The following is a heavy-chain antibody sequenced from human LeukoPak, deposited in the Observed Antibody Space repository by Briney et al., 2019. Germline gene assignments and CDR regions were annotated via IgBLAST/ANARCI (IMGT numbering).Heavy chain of an antibody. Sequence: ASVKVSCKASGYAFIDYAINWVRQAPGQGLEWMGWINTNTGNPTYAQGFTGRFVFSLDTSVSTTYLQISSLKAEDTAVYYCAREFRANYYGLGTPVGAFDIWGLGTMVTVSS. J-gene: IGHJ3*02. CDR2: INTNTGNP. CDR3: AREFRANYYGLGTPVGAFDI. D-gene: IGHD3-10*01. V-gene: IGHV7-4-1*02. CDR1: GYAFIDYA.